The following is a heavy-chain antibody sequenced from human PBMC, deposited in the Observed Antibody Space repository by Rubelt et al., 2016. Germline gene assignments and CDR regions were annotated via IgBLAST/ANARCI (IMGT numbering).Heavy chain of an antibody. CDR1: GFTVSSNH. D-gene: IGHD2-21*02. CDR2: IYTGGTT. CDR3: ARAGCLGDCYIDY. Sequence: CGGGLVQPGGSLRLSCAASGFTVSSNHMSWVRQAPGKGLEWVSVIYTGGTTYYADSVRGRFTISRDNSKNTLYLQMNSLRVEDTALYYCARAGCLGDCYIDYWGQGTLVTVSS. V-gene: IGHV3-66*01. J-gene: IGHJ4*02.